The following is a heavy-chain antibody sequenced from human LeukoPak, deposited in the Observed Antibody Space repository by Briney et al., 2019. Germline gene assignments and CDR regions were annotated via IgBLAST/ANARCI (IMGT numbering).Heavy chain of an antibody. J-gene: IGHJ4*02. CDR1: GGTFSSYA. D-gene: IGHD2-2*01. CDR3: ASGTTDIVVVPATLRNYYFDY. CDR2: IIPMFGTA. V-gene: IGHV1-69*06. Sequence: SVKLSCKASGGTFSSYAISWVRQAPGQGLEWMGGIIPMFGTAKYAQKFQGRVTITADKPTSTAYMELSSLRSEDTAVYYCASGTTDIVVVPATLRNYYFDYWGQGTLVTVSS.